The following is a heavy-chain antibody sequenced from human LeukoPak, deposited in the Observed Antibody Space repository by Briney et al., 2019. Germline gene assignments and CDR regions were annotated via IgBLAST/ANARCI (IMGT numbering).Heavy chain of an antibody. Sequence: KASETLSLTCTVSGGSISSYYWSWIRQPPGKGLEWIGYIYYSGSTNYNPSLKSRVTISVDTSKNQFSLKLSSVTAADTAVYYCARGGSSGWLDWGQGTLVTVSS. J-gene: IGHJ4*02. CDR2: IYYSGST. D-gene: IGHD6-19*01. V-gene: IGHV4-59*01. CDR1: GGSISSYY. CDR3: ARGGSSGWLD.